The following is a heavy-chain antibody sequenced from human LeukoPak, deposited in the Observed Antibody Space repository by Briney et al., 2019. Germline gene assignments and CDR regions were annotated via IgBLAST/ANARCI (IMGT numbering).Heavy chain of an antibody. Sequence: ASVKVSCKASGYTFTSYDINWVRQATGQGLEWMGWMNPNSGNTGYAQKLQGRVTMTTDTSTSTAYMELTSLRSDDTAVYYCARYYYYGSGSYRPDPWGQGTLVTVSS. D-gene: IGHD3-10*01. CDR1: GYTFTSYD. V-gene: IGHV1-8*01. CDR3: ARYYYYGSGSYRPDP. CDR2: MNPNSGNT. J-gene: IGHJ5*02.